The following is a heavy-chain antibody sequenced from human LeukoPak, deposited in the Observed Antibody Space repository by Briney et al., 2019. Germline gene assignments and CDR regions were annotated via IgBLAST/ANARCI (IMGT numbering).Heavy chain of an antibody. V-gene: IGHV3-73*01. CDR3: TRTVGYNWFDP. CDR1: GFTFSDYY. D-gene: IGHD1-26*01. J-gene: IGHJ5*02. CDR2: IRSKANSYAT. Sequence: GGSLRLSCAASGFTFSDYYMSWVRQASGKGLEWVGRIRSKANSYATAYAASVKGRFTISRDDSKNTAYLQMNSLKTEDTAVYYCTRTVGYNWFDPWGQGTLVTVSS.